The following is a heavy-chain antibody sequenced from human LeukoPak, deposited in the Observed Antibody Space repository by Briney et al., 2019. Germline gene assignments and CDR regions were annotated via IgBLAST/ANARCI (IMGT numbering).Heavy chain of an antibody. V-gene: IGHV3-7*01. CDR2: IKQDGSER. CDR1: GLTFSNYW. CDR3: ARVLWTDLRAFDC. J-gene: IGHJ4*02. D-gene: IGHD1-1*01. Sequence: GGSLRLSCAASGLTFSNYWMSWLRQAPGKGLEWVANIKQDGSERYYVDSVKGRFTISRDNAKNSLYLQMNSLRAEDTAVYYCARVLWTDLRAFDCRGQGTLVTVSS.